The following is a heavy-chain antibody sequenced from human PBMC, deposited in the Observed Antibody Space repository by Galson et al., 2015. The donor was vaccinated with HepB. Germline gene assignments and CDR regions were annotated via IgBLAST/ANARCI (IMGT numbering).Heavy chain of an antibody. V-gene: IGHV1-18*01. CDR1: GYTFTSYG. D-gene: IGHD6-19*01. CDR3: ARERLEQWLGYDAFDI. J-gene: IGHJ3*02. CDR2: ISAYNGNT. Sequence: SVKVSCKASGYTFTSYGISWVRQAPGQGLEWMGWISAYNGNTNYAQKLQGRVTMTTDTSTSTAYMELRSLRSDDTAVYYCARERLEQWLGYDAFDIWGQGTMVTVSS.